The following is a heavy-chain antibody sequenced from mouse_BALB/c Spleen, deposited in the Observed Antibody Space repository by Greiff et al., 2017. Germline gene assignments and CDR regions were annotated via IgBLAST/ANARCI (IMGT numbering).Heavy chain of an antibody. J-gene: IGHJ3*01. CDR1: GFTFSSYG. CDR3: ARDGGLLRGWFAY. V-gene: IGHV5-6-3*01. Sequence: EVKLMESGGGLVQPGGSLKLSCAASGFTFSSYGMSWVRQTPDKRLELVATINSNGGSTYYPDSVKGRFTISRDNAKNTLYLQMSSLKSEDTAMYYCARDGGLLRGWFAYWGQGTLVTVSA. D-gene: IGHD1-1*01. CDR2: INSNGGST.